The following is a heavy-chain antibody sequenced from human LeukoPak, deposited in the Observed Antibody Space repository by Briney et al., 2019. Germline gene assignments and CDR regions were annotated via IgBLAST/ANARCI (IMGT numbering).Heavy chain of an antibody. CDR2: ISYDGSNK. D-gene: IGHD4-17*01. CDR1: GFTFSSYA. CDR3: AGQSDYVY. J-gene: IGHJ4*02. Sequence: GGSLRLSCAASGFTFSSYAMHWVRQAPGKGLEWVAVISYDGSNKYYADSVKGRFTISRDNSKNTLYLQMNSLRAEDTAVYYCAGQSDYVYWGQGTLVTVSS. V-gene: IGHV3-30*04.